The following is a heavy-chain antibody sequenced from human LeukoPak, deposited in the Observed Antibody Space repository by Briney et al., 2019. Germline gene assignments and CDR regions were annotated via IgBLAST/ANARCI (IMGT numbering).Heavy chain of an antibody. CDR3: ARSPDILTGENFDF. Sequence: SETLSLTCAVYGGSFSDYWWTWIRQSPGKGLEWIGEVNHSGRTNYNPSLKSRVSISVDRSKKQFSLKLTSVTAADTAVYYCARSPDILTGENFDFWGQGTLVTVSS. CDR1: GGSFSDYW. J-gene: IGHJ4*02. D-gene: IGHD3-9*01. V-gene: IGHV4-34*01. CDR2: VNHSGRT.